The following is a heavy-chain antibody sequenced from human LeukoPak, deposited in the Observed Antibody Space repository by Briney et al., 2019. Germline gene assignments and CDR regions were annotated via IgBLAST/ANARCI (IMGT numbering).Heavy chain of an antibody. J-gene: IGHJ3*02. CDR1: GGTFSSYT. D-gene: IGHD2-2*02. CDR2: IIPILGIA. Sequence: SVKVSCKASGGTFSSYTISWVRQAPGQGLEWMGRIIPILGIANYAQKFQGRVTITADKSTSTAYMELSGLRSEDTAVYYCASRYCSSTSCYTLSAFDIWGQGTMVTVSS. V-gene: IGHV1-69*02. CDR3: ASRYCSSTSCYTLSAFDI.